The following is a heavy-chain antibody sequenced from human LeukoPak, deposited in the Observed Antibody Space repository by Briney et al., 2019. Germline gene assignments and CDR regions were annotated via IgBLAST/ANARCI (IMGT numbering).Heavy chain of an antibody. V-gene: IGHV4-30-2*01. Sequence: SQTLSLTCTVSGGSISSGGYYWSWIRQPPGEGLEWIGYIYHSGSTYYNPSLKSRVTISVDRSKNQFSLKLSSVTAADTAVYYCARDRTDIVVVPALGLDYYYMDVWGKGTTVTVSS. CDR3: ARDRTDIVVVPALGLDYYYMDV. CDR1: GGSISSGGYY. J-gene: IGHJ6*03. CDR2: IYHSGST. D-gene: IGHD2-2*01.